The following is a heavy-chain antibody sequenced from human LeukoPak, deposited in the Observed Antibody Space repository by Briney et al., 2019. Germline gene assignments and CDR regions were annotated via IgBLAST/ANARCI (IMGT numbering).Heavy chain of an antibody. J-gene: IGHJ5*02. D-gene: IGHD2-15*01. V-gene: IGHV1-69*05. Sequence: GASVKVSCKASGGTFSSYAISWVRQAPGQGLEWMGGIIPIFGTANYAQKFQGRVTMTTDTSTSTAYMELRSLRSDDTAVYYCARVRVVAATLNWFDPWGQGTLVTVSS. CDR1: GGTFSSYA. CDR2: IIPIFGTA. CDR3: ARVRVVAATLNWFDP.